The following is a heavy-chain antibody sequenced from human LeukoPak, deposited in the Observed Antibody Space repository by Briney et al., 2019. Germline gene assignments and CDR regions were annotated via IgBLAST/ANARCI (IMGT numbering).Heavy chain of an antibody. V-gene: IGHV4-39*01. Sequence: SETLPLTCTVSGGSITTTSYYWGWIRQPPGKGLEWIGSIDYRGTTHYNPSLKSRITISVDTSNNQFSLKGSSVTAADTAVYYCARHGEGGLRYHDYWGQGILVTVSS. D-gene: IGHD3-9*01. CDR1: GGSITTTSYY. CDR3: ARHGEGGLRYHDY. J-gene: IGHJ4*02. CDR2: IDYRGTT.